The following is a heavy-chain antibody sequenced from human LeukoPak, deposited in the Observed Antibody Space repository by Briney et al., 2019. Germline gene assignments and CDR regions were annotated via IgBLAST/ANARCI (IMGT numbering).Heavy chain of an antibody. Sequence: PGGSLRLSRAASGFTFSSYAMHWVRQAPGKGLEWVAVISYDGSNKYYADSVKGRFTISRDNSKNTLYLQMNSLRAEDTAVYYCARDLAMVRGVIPRAFDYWGQGTLVTVSS. CDR3: ARDLAMVRGVIPRAFDY. CDR2: ISYDGSNK. V-gene: IGHV3-30-3*01. D-gene: IGHD3-10*01. J-gene: IGHJ4*02. CDR1: GFTFSSYA.